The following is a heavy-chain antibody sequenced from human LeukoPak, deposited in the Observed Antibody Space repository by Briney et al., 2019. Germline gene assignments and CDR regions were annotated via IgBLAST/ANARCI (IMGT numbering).Heavy chain of an antibody. CDR3: ARGREIHGGSDTKLDDY. CDR1: GYSFTDYY. CDR2: ISPRSGDT. J-gene: IGHJ4*02. V-gene: IGHV1-2*02. Sequence: ASVKVSCKASGYSFTDYYTHWVRQAPGQGLEWMGWISPRSGDTSYAQKFQGRVTMTRDTSINTVDMDLSGLTSDDTAVFYCARGREIHGGSDTKLDDYWGQGTLVTVSS. D-gene: IGHD3-10*01.